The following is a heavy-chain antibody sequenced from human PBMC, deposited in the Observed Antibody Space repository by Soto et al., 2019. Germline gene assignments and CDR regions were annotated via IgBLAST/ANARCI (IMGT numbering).Heavy chain of an antibody. V-gene: IGHV3-33*01. CDR2: IWYDGSNK. CDR3: ASPIYDSSGYNAFDI. CDR1: GFTFSSYG. Sequence: GGSLRLSCAASGFTFSSYGMHWVRQAPGKGLEWVAVIWYDGSNKYYADSVKGRFTISRDNSKNTLYLQMNSLRAEDTAVYYCASPIYDSSGYNAFDIWGQGTMVTVSS. D-gene: IGHD3-22*01. J-gene: IGHJ3*02.